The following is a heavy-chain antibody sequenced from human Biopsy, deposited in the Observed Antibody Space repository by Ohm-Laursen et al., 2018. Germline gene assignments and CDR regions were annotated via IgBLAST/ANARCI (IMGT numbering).Heavy chain of an antibody. CDR1: GYTFTAYG. J-gene: IGHJ3*02. Sequence: ATVKISCKSSGYTFTAYGISWVRQAPGQGLEWMGWISTYNDDTNIAQKFQGRVSMTTDTSTRTAYMELRSLRSGDTAIYFCARDPGYDFWSGSDPFDIWGQGTLVTVS. D-gene: IGHD3-3*01. V-gene: IGHV1-18*04. CDR3: ARDPGYDFWSGSDPFDI. CDR2: ISTYNDDT.